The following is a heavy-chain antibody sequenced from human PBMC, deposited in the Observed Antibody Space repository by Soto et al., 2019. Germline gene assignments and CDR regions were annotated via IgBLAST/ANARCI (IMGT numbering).Heavy chain of an antibody. CDR2: IYPGDSDT. V-gene: IGHV5-51*01. J-gene: IGHJ3*02. D-gene: IGHD5-18*01. CDR3: ARILRHTTMAHHAFDI. Sequence: GESLKISCMGSGYKVSTWHNFTSYWIAWVRQMPGEGLEWMGIIYPGDSDTRYSPSFQGQVTISADKSINSVYLQWSSLKASDTAIFYCARILRHTTMAHHAFDIWGQGTMVTVSS. CDR1: GYKVSTWHNFTSYW.